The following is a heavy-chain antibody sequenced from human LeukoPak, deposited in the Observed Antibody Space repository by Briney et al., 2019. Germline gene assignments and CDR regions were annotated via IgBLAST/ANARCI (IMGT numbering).Heavy chain of an antibody. CDR2: ITGSGINT. D-gene: IGHD5-12*01. V-gene: IGHV3-23*01. Sequence: PGGSLRLSCAASGFTFSTYAMNWVRQAPGKGLEWVSTITGSGINTWYADSVKGRFTISRDNSKNTLYLEMNSLRAEDTAVYYCAKGTSGSTSFDFDYWGQGTLVTVSS. CDR1: GFTFSTYA. J-gene: IGHJ4*02. CDR3: AKGTSGSTSFDFDY.